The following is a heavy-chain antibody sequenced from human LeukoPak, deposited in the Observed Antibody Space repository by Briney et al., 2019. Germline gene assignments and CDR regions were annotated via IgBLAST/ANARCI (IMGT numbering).Heavy chain of an antibody. CDR3: VSTKYYYYYYYMDV. V-gene: IGHV1-69*05. D-gene: IGHD2-2*01. Sequence: SVKVSCKPPGGTFTNHAISWVRQAPGQGLEWTGGITPIFGTPKYAQKFQGRLTISTDESTSTAYMELSSLTSEDTAVYYCVSTKYYYYYYYMDVWGKGTTVTVSS. CDR2: ITPIFGTP. CDR1: GGTFTNHA. J-gene: IGHJ6*03.